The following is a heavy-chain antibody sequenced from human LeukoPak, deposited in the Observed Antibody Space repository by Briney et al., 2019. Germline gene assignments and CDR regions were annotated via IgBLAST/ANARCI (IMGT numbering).Heavy chain of an antibody. J-gene: IGHJ5*02. V-gene: IGHV3-21*01. Sequence: NPGGSLRLSCAASGFTFSSYSMNWVRQAPGKGLEWVSSISSSSAYIYYADSVKGRFTISRDNAKNSLYLQMNSLRAEDTAVYYCARSLPGARWFDPWGQGTLVTVSS. CDR1: GFTFSSYS. CDR3: ARSLPGARWFDP. CDR2: ISSSSAYI.